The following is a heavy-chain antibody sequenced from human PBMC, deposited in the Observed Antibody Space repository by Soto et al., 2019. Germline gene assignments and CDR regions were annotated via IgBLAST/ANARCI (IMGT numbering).Heavy chain of an antibody. D-gene: IGHD3-16*02. J-gene: IGHJ4*02. Sequence: SETLSLTCTVSGDSLSTYYWSWIRQPAGERLEWIGRIHDTGRTNYNPSLKSRVTMSVDTSKNQFSLRVNSVTAADTAVYYCARERVSGTYRFDSWGQGTVGTVSS. V-gene: IGHV4-4*07. CDR2: IHDTGRT. CDR3: ARERVSGTYRFDS. CDR1: GDSLSTYY.